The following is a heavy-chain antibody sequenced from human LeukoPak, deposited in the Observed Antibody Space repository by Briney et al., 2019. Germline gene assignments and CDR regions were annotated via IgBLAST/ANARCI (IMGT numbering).Heavy chain of an antibody. V-gene: IGHV3-11*06. J-gene: IGHJ4*02. CDR1: GFTFSDYY. Sequence: PGGSLRLSCAASGFTFSDYYMSWIRQAPGKGLEWVSYISSSSYTNYADSVKGRFTISRDNAKNSLYLQMNSLRAEDTAVYYCARAYGSGSYQFDYWGQGTLVTVSS. D-gene: IGHD3-10*01. CDR3: ARAYGSGSYQFDY. CDR2: ISSSSYT.